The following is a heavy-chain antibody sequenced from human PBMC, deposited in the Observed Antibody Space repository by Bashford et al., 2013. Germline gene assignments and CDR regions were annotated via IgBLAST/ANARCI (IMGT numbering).Heavy chain of an antibody. J-gene: IGHJ6*02. D-gene: IGHD3-10*01. CDR2: MNPNSGNT. CDR3: ARGSKVRGVYYYYGMDV. Sequence: ASVKVSCKASGYTFTSYDINWVRQATGQGLEWMGWMNPNSGNTGYAQKFQGRVTMTRNTSISTAYMELSSLRSEDTAVYYCARGSKVRGVYYYYGMDVWGQGTTVTVSS. V-gene: IGHV1-8*01. CDR1: GYTFTSYD.